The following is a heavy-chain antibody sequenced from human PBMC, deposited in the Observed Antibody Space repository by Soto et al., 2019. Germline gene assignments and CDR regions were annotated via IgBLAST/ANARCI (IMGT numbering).Heavy chain of an antibody. CDR3: ARGENCHNKFYFDS. D-gene: IGHD3-16*01. CDR1: GVSIISNY. V-gene: IGHV3-53*01. Sequence: EVRLVESGGGLIQPGGSLRLSCAASGVSIISNYMAWVRQAPGKGLEWISLIYAGGSTFYADSVKRRFTIARDNSKNTLYPQMDSLTAEDTAVYYCARGENCHNKFYFDSWGQGTLVTVSS. CDR2: IYAGGST. J-gene: IGHJ4*02.